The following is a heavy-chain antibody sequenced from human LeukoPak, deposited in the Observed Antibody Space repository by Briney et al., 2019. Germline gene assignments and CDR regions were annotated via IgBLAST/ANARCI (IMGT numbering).Heavy chain of an antibody. CDR3: ARKYSSGWKLSVFQH. J-gene: IGHJ1*01. D-gene: IGHD6-19*01. CDR2: MNPNSGNT. CDR1: GYTFTSFD. V-gene: IGHV1-8*01. Sequence: ASVKVSCKASGYTFTSFDINWVRQATGQGLEWMGWMNPNSGNTGSAQKFQGRVTMTRNTSISTAYMELGSLRSEDTAVYYCARKYSSGWKLSVFQHWGQGTLVTVSS.